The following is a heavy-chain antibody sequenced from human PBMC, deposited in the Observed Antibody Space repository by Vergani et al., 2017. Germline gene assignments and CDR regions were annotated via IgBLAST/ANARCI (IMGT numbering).Heavy chain of an antibody. V-gene: IGHV1-2*02. CDR2: INPNSGGT. D-gene: IGHD3-10*01. Sequence: QVQLVQSGAEVKKPGASVQVSCKASGYTFTGYYMHWVRQAPGQGLEWMGWINPNSGGTNYAQKFQGRVTMTRDTSISTAYMELSRLRSDDTAVYYCARDRLTMVRGVLLRAAPYNWFDPWGQGTLVTVSS. CDR3: ARDRLTMVRGVLLRAAPYNWFDP. CDR1: GYTFTGYY. J-gene: IGHJ5*02.